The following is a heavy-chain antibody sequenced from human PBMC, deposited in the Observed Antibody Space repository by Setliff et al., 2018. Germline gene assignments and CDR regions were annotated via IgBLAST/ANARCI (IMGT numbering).Heavy chain of an antibody. V-gene: IGHV1-18*01. CDR2: ISAYNGNT. Sequence: ASVKVSCKASGYTFTSYGISWVRQAAGKGLEWMGWISAYNGNTNYAQKLQCRVTMTTDTSTSTAYMGLRSLRSDDTAVYYCARSPPNRGVGQGHYKGVWGKGTTGTVSS. D-gene: IGHD1-26*01. CDR3: ARSPPNRGVGQGHYKGV. CDR1: GYTFTSYG. J-gene: IGHJ6*03.